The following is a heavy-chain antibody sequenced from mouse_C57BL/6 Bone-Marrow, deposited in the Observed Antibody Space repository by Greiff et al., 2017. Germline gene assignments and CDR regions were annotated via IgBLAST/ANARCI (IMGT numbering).Heavy chain of an antibody. CDR2: IDPENGDT. D-gene: IGHD4-1*01. V-gene: IGHV14-4*01. J-gene: IGHJ1*03. CDR3: TTSWDWYFDV. Sequence: EVQLQQSGAELVRPGASVKLSCTASGFNIKDDYMHWVKQRPEQGLEWIGWIDPENGDTEYASKFQGKATITADTSSNTAYLQLSSLASEDTAVYYCTTSWDWYFDVGGTGTTVTVSS. CDR1: GFNIKDDY.